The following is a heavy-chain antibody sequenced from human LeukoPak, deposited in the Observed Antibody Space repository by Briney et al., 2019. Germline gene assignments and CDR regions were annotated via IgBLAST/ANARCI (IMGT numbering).Heavy chain of an antibody. D-gene: IGHD3-16*02. Sequence: PSETLSLTCTASGGSISGNYRSWIRQPAGKGLEWIGRIYSSGSTNYNPSLKGRVTMSVDPSKNQLSLKLSSVTAADTAVYFCVRDAFGGVIVSWGQGTLVTVSS. V-gene: IGHV4-4*07. J-gene: IGHJ5*02. CDR3: VRDAFGGVIVS. CDR1: GGSISGNY. CDR2: IYSSGST.